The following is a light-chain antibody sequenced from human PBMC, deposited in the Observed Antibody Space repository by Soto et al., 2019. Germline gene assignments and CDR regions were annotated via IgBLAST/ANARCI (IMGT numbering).Light chain of an antibody. V-gene: IGLV2-14*03. J-gene: IGLJ1*01. CDR2: DVT. CDR3: SSHTSSRSLV. CDR1: GSDVAAYNL. Sequence: QSALTQPASVSGSPGQSITISCTGTGSDVAAYNLVSWYQHHPGKVPKLLIYDVTNRPSGVSDRFSASKSGNTASLTISGLQTEDEADYYCSSHTSSRSLVFGTGTKVTVL.